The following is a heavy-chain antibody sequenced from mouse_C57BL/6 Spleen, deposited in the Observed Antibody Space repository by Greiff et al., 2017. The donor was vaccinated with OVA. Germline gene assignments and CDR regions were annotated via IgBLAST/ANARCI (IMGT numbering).Heavy chain of an antibody. CDR1: GYTFTSYW. J-gene: IGHJ1*03. V-gene: IGHV1-64*01. CDR3: ARGFYGSSEDWYFDV. Sequence: VQLQQSGAELVKPGASVKLSCKASGYTFTSYWMHWVKQRPGQGLEWIGMIHPNSGSTNYNEKFKSKATLTVDKSSSTAYMQLSSLTSEDSAVYYCARGFYGSSEDWYFDVWGTGTTVTVSS. D-gene: IGHD1-1*01. CDR2: IHPNSGST.